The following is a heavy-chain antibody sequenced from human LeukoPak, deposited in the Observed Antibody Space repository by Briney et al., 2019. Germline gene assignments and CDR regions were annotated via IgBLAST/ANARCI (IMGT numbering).Heavy chain of an antibody. CDR2: INLSGATT. Sequence: GASVKVSCKASGDTFTTYYMHWVRQAPGQGLEWMGIINLSGATTSYAQKFQGRVTMSRDTSTSTVYMELSSLRSEDTAVYYCARDGRFPPEVLPRYFDYWGQGTLVTVSS. J-gene: IGHJ4*02. D-gene: IGHD1-26*01. CDR3: ARDGRFPPEVLPRYFDY. CDR1: GDTFTTYY. V-gene: IGHV1-46*01.